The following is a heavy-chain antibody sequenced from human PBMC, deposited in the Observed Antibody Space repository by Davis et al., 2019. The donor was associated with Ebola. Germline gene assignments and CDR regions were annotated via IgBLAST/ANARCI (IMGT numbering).Heavy chain of an antibody. V-gene: IGHV3-21*01. D-gene: IGHD6-6*01. CDR3: ARDSSDAALYRMDV. Sequence: PGGSLRLSCAASGFTFDSYSMNWVRQAPGKGLEWVSSISSSSTYIYYADSVKGRFTISRDNAKNSLYLQMNSLRADDTAVYYCARDSSDAALYRMDVWGQGTTVTVSS. J-gene: IGHJ6*02. CDR1: GFTFDSYS. CDR2: ISSSSTYI.